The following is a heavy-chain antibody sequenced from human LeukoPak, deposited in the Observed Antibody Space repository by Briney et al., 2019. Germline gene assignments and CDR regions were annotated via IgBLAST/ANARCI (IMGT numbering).Heavy chain of an antibody. V-gene: IGHV4-61*02. CDR3: ARDLEYSSSYYFDY. CDR2: IYTSGST. D-gene: IGHD6-6*01. Sequence: SETLSLTCTVSGGSISSSSYYWSWIRQPAGKGLEWIGRIYTSGSTNYNPSLKSRVTMSADTSKNQFSLKLSSVTAADTAVYYCARDLEYSSSYYFDYWGQGTLVTVSS. CDR1: GGSISSSSYY. J-gene: IGHJ4*02.